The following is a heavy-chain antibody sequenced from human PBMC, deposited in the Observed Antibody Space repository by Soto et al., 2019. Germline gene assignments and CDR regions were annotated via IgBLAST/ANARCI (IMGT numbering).Heavy chain of an antibody. CDR2: TNQDGSEK. V-gene: IGHV3-7*04. CDR1: GFSFRSDW. Sequence: EDQLVESGGGLVQPGGSLRLTCAVSGFSFRSDWVNWVRQAPGKGLEWVAHTNQDGSEKYYLDSVKGRFTIFRDNAKNSLYLQMNSLRAEDTAVYYCSGGVGDALWGQGTLVTVSS. J-gene: IGHJ4*02. CDR3: SGGVGDAL. D-gene: IGHD1-26*01.